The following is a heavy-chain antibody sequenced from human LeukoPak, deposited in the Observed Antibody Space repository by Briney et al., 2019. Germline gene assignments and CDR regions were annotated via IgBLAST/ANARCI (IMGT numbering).Heavy chain of an antibody. CDR3: ARVPGYNGYFYGMDV. CDR1: GLTLSTYW. CDR2: IASDGTGT. D-gene: IGHD5-12*01. V-gene: IGHV3-74*01. J-gene: IGHJ6*02. Sequence: GGSLRLSCAASGLTLSTYWMHWVRQVPGQGLVWVSRIASDGTGTTHADSVKGRFTISRGSARNTVYLQMNNLRPEDTAVYYCARVPGYNGYFYGMDVWGQGTTVTVSS.